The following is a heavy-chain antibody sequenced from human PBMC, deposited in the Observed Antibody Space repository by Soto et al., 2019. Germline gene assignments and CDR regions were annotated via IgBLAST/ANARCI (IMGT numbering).Heavy chain of an antibody. V-gene: IGHV4-38-2*02. J-gene: IGHJ4*02. Sequence: PSETLSLTCTVSGYSISNGDYWGWIRQAPGKGLEWIGSVYYSGSTHYEPSLRGRIAISVDTLKNQFSLRLPSVTAADTAMYFCARNTSTYFDFWGQGIPVTVSS. CDR2: VYYSGST. CDR1: GYSISNGDY. CDR3: ARNTSTYFDF.